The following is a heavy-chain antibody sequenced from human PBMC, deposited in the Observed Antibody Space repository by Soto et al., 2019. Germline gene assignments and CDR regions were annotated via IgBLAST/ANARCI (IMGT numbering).Heavy chain of an antibody. J-gene: IGHJ4*02. V-gene: IGHV3-11*01. Sequence: QVQLVESGGGLVRPAESLRLSCTASGFALVDYMSWIRQAPGRGLEWVSYIDGSGTATYYTDSVKGRFTVSGDHAENSPYLQMDRLTAEDTAVYYCARDYRNKGFDHWCLGTLVTVSS. CDR3: ARDYRNKGFDH. CDR2: IDGSGTAT. CDR1: GFALVDY. D-gene: IGHD4-4*01.